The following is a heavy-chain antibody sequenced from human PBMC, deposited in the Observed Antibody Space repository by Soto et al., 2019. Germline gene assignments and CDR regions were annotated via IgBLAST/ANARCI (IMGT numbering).Heavy chain of an antibody. V-gene: IGHV1-24*01. CDR1: GYTLTEFS. CDR3: ATAVNCSSTSCSRYYYYYYMDV. CDR2: FDPEDGET. D-gene: IGHD2-2*01. Sequence: ASVKVSCKVSGYTLTEFSIHWVRQAPGKGLEWMGGFDPEDGETIYAQKFQGRVTMTEDTSTDTAYMELSSLRSEDTAVYYCATAVNCSSTSCSRYYYYYYMDVWGKGTTVTVSS. J-gene: IGHJ6*03.